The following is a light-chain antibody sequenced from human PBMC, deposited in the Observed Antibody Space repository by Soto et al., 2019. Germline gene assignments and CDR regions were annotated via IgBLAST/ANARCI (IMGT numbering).Light chain of an antibody. Sequence: DIVMTQSPDSLAVSLGERATINCKSSQSVLYNSNNKNYLAWYQQKPGQPPKLLIYWASTRESGVPVRFSGSGSGTDFTLTISSLQAEDVAVYYCQQYHDTPRTFGQGTKVEIK. V-gene: IGKV4-1*01. J-gene: IGKJ1*01. CDR2: WAS. CDR1: QSVLYNSNNKNY. CDR3: QQYHDTPRT.